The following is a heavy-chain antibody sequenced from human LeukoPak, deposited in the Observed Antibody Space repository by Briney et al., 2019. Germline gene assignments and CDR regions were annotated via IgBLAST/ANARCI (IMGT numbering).Heavy chain of an antibody. CDR2: INPSGGST. CDR1: GYTFTSYY. J-gene: IGHJ6*02. Sequence: ASVKVSCKASGYTFTSYYMHWVRQAPGQGLEWMGIINPSGGSTSYAQKFQGRVTMTRDMSTSTVYMELSSLRSEDTAVYYCASSNYGSGKRYYGMDVWGQGTTVTVSS. D-gene: IGHD3-10*01. CDR3: ASSNYGSGKRYYGMDV. V-gene: IGHV1-46*01.